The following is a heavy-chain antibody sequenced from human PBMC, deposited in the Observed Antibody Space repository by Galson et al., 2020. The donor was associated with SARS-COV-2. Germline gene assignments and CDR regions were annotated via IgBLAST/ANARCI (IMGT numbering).Heavy chain of an antibody. Sequence: ASVPVSCKASGYTFTSNGISWMRQAPGQGLEWMGWNANYAQKFQGRVTMTTDTSTTTAYMELRGLRSDDTAVYYCARFSYRSGYPSFDYWRQGALVTVPS. V-gene: IGHV1-18*01. CDR3: ARFSYRSGYPSFDY. J-gene: IGHJ4*02. CDR1: GYTFTSNG. D-gene: IGHD3-22*01.